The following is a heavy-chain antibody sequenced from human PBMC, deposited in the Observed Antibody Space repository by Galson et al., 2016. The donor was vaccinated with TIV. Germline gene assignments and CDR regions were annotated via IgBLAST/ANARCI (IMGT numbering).Heavy chain of an antibody. Sequence: SETLSLTCRVSGGSLSGGSHYWSWIRQPPGRGLEWIGHIYQSGGTDYNPSLMSRVTVSRDLSKNQISLQLKSVTAADTAIYYCVRDRVEVVTVDYFYYYPMDVWGLGTTVTVSS. CDR2: IYQSGGT. D-gene: IGHD3-22*01. CDR3: VRDRVEVVTVDYFYYYPMDV. J-gene: IGHJ6*02. V-gene: IGHV4-61*01. CDR1: GGSLSGGSHY.